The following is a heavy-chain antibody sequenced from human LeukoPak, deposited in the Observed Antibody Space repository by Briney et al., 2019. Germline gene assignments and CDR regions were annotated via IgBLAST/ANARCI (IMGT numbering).Heavy chain of an antibody. D-gene: IGHD5-12*01. CDR2: INWNGGST. CDR1: GFTFDDYG. V-gene: IGHV3-20*04. CDR3: ARESGGYAILAFDY. J-gene: IGHJ4*02. Sequence: GGSLRLSCAASGFTFDDYGMSWVRQAPGKGLEWVSGINWNGGSTGYADSVKGRFTISRDNAKNSLYLQMNTLRAEDTALYYCARESGGYAILAFDYWGQGTLVTVSS.